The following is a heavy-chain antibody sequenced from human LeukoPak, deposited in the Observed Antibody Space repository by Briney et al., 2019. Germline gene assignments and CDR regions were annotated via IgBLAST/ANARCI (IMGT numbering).Heavy chain of an antibody. CDR2: IYYSGST. J-gene: IGHJ5*02. D-gene: IGHD4-17*01. V-gene: IGHV4-59*01. Sequence: SETLSLTCTVSGGSISSYYWSWIRQPPGKGLEWIGYIYYSGSTNYNPSLKSRVTISVDTSKNQFSLKLSSVTAADTAVYYCARVPAFDYGSPFDPWGQGTLVTVSS. CDR1: GGSISSYY. CDR3: ARVPAFDYGSPFDP.